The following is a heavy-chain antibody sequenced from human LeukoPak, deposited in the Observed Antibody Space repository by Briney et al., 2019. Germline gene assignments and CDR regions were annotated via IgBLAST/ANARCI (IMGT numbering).Heavy chain of an antibody. CDR2: INPNSGGT. V-gene: IGHV1-2*02. CDR1: GYTFTGYY. Sequence: ASVKVSCKASGYTFTGYYIHWVRQAPGQGLEWMGWINPNSGGTNYAQKFQGRVTMTRDTSISTAYMELSRLRSDDTAVYYCARDKELLWFGEYNPGDYWGQGTLVTVSS. CDR3: ARDKELLWFGEYNPGDY. J-gene: IGHJ4*02. D-gene: IGHD3-10*01.